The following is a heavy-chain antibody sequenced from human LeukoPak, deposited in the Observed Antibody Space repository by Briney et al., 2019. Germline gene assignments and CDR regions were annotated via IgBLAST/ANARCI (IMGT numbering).Heavy chain of an antibody. CDR2: INSDGSST. J-gene: IGHJ4*02. Sequence: PGGSLRLSCAASGFTFSSYWMHWVRQAPGKGLVWVSRINSDGSSTSYADSVKGRFTISRDNAKNTLYLQMNSLRAEDTAVYYCARAPEKSGYSHGTALNYWGQGTLVTVSS. D-gene: IGHD5-18*01. CDR1: GFTFSSYW. V-gene: IGHV3-74*01. CDR3: ARAPEKSGYSHGTALNY.